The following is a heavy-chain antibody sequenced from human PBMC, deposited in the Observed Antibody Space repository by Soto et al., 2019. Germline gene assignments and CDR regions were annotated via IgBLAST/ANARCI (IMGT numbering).Heavy chain of an antibody. CDR2: ISGSGGST. V-gene: IGHV3-23*01. CDR1: GFTFSSYA. CDR3: AKHYYDSSGYWEGAFDY. Sequence: EVQLLESGGGLVQPGGSLRLSCAASGFTFSSYAMSWVRQAPGKGLEWVSAISGSGGSTYYADSVKGRFTISRDNSKNTLYLQMNSLRAEDTAVYYCAKHYYDSSGYWEGAFDYWGQGTLVTVSS. J-gene: IGHJ4*02. D-gene: IGHD3-22*01.